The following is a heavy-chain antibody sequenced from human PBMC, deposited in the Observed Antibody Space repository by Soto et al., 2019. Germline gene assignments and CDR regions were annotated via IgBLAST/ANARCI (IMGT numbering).Heavy chain of an antibody. D-gene: IGHD2-15*01. CDR1: GDTFSSYA. J-gene: IGHJ4*02. CDR2: INPNSGDT. V-gene: IGHV1-2*02. Sequence: ASVKVSCKASGDTFSSYAMHWVRQAPGQGLEWLGWINPNSGDTIYAQKFQDRVTMTCDTSVSTAYLELSSLSSDDTALYYCAREASAVVSLDYWGQGTLVTVSS. CDR3: AREASAVVSLDY.